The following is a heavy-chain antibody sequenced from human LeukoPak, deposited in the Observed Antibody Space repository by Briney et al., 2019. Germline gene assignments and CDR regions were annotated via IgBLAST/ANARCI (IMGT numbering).Heavy chain of an antibody. D-gene: IGHD2/OR15-2a*01. CDR3: ARELLPNAFDI. CDR2: ISSSSSYI. CDR1: GFTFDDYG. J-gene: IGHJ3*02. V-gene: IGHV3-21*01. Sequence: GGSLRLSCAASGFTFDDYGMSWVRQAPGKGLEWVSSISSSSSYIYYADSVKGRFTISRDNAKNSLYLQMNSLRAEDTAVYYCARELLPNAFDIWGQGTMVTVSS.